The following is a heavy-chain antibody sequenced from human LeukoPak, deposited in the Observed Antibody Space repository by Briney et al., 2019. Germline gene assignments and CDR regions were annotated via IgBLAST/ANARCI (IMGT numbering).Heavy chain of an antibody. CDR3: AKEREYQLLYRGYFDY. V-gene: IGHV3-23*01. Sequence: GGSLRLSCAASGFTFSSYAMTWVRQAPGKGLEWVSAIGGGGGTTYYAKSVQGRFTISRDNSKNTLYLQMNSLRAEDTAVYYCAKEREYQLLYRGYFDYWGQGTLVTVSS. J-gene: IGHJ4*02. D-gene: IGHD2-2*02. CDR1: GFTFSSYA. CDR2: IGGGGGTT.